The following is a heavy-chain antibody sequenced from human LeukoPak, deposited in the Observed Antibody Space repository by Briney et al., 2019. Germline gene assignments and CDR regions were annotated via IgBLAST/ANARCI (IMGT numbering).Heavy chain of an antibody. D-gene: IGHD4-11*01. CDR2: ISSGGGST. Sequence: PGGSLRLSCAASGFTFSSYAMSWVRQAPGKGLEWVSSISSGGGSTYYADSVKGRFTISRDNSKNTLYLQMNSLRAEDAAVNYCVRDRTGNYVAWFDPWGQGTLVTVSS. V-gene: IGHV3-23*01. CDR3: VRDRTGNYVAWFDP. CDR1: GFTFSSYA. J-gene: IGHJ5*02.